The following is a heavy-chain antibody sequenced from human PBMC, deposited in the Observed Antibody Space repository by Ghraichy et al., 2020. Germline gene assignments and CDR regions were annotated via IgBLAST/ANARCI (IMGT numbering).Heavy chain of an antibody. CDR2: ISWDGGST. V-gene: IGHV3-43*01. J-gene: IGHJ4*02. D-gene: IGHD5-12*01. CDR1: GFTFDDYT. CDR3: AKNGGYDWYYFDY. Sequence: GGSLRLSCAASGFTFDDYTMHWVRQAPGKGLEWVSLISWDGGSTYYADSVKGRFTISRDNSKNSLYLQMNSPRTEDTALYYCAKNGGYDWYYFDYWGQGTLVTVSS.